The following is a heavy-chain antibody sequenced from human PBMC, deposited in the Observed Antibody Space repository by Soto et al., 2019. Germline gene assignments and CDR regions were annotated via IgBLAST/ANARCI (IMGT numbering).Heavy chain of an antibody. CDR3: ARSIRGPRRFNGMDV. D-gene: IGHD1-20*01. V-gene: IGHV2-70*13. Sequence: ESGPTLVNPTETLTLTCTFSGFSLTSPGMCVRWIRQPPGKALEWLALIERDDDDKYYSTSLKTRLTISKDTRKNQVVLTMANMDPADTGTYYCARSIRGPRRFNGMDVWGQGTTVTVSS. CDR2: IERDDDDK. J-gene: IGHJ6*02. CDR1: GFSLTSPGMC.